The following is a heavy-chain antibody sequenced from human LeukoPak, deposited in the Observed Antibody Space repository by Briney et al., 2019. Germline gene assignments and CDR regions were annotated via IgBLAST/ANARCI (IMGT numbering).Heavy chain of an antibody. Sequence: PAESLTLSCAASGFSFSSYDRSWVRQAPGKGLEWVSTISGSAAATYSPDSVNAPFTISRDNSRTTLYLQMTTLSAEDTSVDYCAKDLGYRHGWVDCWGQGTLVTVSS. CDR2: ISGSAAAT. V-gene: IGHV3-23*01. D-gene: IGHD5-18*01. CDR1: GFSFSSYD. CDR3: AKDLGYRHGWVDC. J-gene: IGHJ4*02.